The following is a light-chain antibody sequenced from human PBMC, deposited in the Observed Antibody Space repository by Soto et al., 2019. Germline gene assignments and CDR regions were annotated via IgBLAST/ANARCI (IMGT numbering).Light chain of an antibody. J-gene: IGKJ1*01. CDR3: QQSYSTHSWT. Sequence: IQLTQSPSSLSASVGDRVTITCRASQSISSYLNWYQQKPGKAPKLLIYAASSLQSGVPSRFSGSGSGTDFTLTISSLQPEDFATYYCQQSYSTHSWTFGQGTKVDI. V-gene: IGKV1-39*01. CDR2: AAS. CDR1: QSISSY.